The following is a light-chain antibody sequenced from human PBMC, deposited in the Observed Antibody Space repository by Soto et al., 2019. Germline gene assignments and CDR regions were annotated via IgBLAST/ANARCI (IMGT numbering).Light chain of an antibody. J-gene: IGKJ1*01. CDR2: KAS. Sequence: DIQMTPSPSTLSASIGDRVTITCRASQSISSYLAWYQQKPGKAPKLLIYKASSLESGVPSRFSGSGSGTEFTLTISSLQPDDFATYYCQQYNNYAWTFGQGTKVEIK. CDR3: QQYNNYAWT. CDR1: QSISSY. V-gene: IGKV1-5*03.